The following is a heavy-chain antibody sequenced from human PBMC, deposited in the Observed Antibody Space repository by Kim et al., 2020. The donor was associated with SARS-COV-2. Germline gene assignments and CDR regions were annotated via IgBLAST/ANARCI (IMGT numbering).Heavy chain of an antibody. CDR3: ARIRCACSSTACQGAYFDY. CDR1: GFSLNTRGMC. J-gene: IGHJ4*02. V-gene: IGHV2-70*01. Sequence: SGPTLVNPPQTLILTCTFSGFSLNTRGMCVSWIRQPPGKALEWLALIDWDDDTYYTTSLRTRLTITKDTSKNQVVLTMTNMDPVDTATYYCARIRCACSSTACQGAYFDYWGQGTLVTVSS. CDR2: IDWDDDT. D-gene: IGHD2-2*01.